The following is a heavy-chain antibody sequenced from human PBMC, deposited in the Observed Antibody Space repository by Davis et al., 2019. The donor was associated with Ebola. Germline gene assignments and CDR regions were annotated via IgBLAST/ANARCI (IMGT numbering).Heavy chain of an antibody. Sequence: ASVKVSCKVSEYTLAELSIHWVRQVPDRGLEWMGSFDPEHGGAIYSQKFQGRVTMIDDTSTDTAYMELSSLRSEDTAVYYCARNTYYYDSSGYGFDYWGQGTLVTVSS. D-gene: IGHD3-22*01. J-gene: IGHJ4*02. CDR2: FDPEHGGA. CDR3: ARNTYYYDSSGYGFDY. CDR1: EYTLAELS. V-gene: IGHV1-24*01.